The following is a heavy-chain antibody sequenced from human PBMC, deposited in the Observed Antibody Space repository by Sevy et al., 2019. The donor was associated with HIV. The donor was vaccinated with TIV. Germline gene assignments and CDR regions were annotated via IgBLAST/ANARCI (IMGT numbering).Heavy chain of an antibody. CDR2: IYYSGST. Sequence: SETLSLTCTVSGGSISSSSYYWGWIRQPPGKGLEWIGSIYYSGSTYYNPSLKSRVTISVDTSKNQFSLKLSSVTAADTAVYYCARHVKYSGYAFFDYWCQGTLVTVSS. V-gene: IGHV4-39*01. D-gene: IGHD5-12*01. CDR1: GGSISSSSYY. J-gene: IGHJ4*02. CDR3: ARHVKYSGYAFFDY.